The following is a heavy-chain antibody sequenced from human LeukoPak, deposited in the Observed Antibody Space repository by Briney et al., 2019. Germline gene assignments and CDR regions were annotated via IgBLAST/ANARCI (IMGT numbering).Heavy chain of an antibody. V-gene: IGHV3-30*18. CDR3: AKDLVGFSLYYYYGMDV. CDR1: GFTFSSYG. J-gene: IGHJ6*02. CDR2: ISYDGSNK. D-gene: IGHD1-26*01. Sequence: PGGSLRLSCAASGFTFSSYGMHWVRQAPGKGLEWVAVISYDGSNKYYADSVKGRFTISRDNSKNTLYLQMNSLRAEDTAVYYCAKDLVGFSLYYYYGMDVWGQGTTVTVSS.